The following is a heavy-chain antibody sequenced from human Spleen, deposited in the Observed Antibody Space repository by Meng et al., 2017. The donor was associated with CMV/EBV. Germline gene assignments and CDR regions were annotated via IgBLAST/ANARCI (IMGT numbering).Heavy chain of an antibody. J-gene: IGHJ4*02. CDR3: ARMDISHRHFDS. V-gene: IGHV3-66*01. CDR2: IYSGGVT. Sequence: GQLVGAGGAVFQPGGSLRLSCAGSGFIVSKNYMSWVRQAPGERLEWVSVIYSGGVTYYTDSVKGRFTISRDNSKNTLFLQMNSLRAEDTAVYYCARMDISHRHFDSWGQGTLVTVSS. CDR1: GFIVSKNY. D-gene: IGHD5-12*01.